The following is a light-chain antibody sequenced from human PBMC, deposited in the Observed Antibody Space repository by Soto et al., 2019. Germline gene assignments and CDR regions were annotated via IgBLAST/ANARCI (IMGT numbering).Light chain of an antibody. CDR3: QHYNSYSEA. CDR1: QTISSW. CDR2: KAS. J-gene: IGKJ1*01. V-gene: IGKV1-5*03. Sequence: DIRMTQSPSTLSGSVGDRVTITCRASQTISSWLAWYQQKPGKAPKLLIYKASTLKSGVPSRFSGSGSGTEFTLTISNLQPDDFATYYCQHYNSYSEAFGQGT.